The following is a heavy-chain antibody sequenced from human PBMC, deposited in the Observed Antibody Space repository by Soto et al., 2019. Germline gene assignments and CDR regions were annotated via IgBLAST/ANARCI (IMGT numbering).Heavy chain of an antibody. V-gene: IGHV3-74*01. Sequence: GGSLRLSCAASGFSFSSFYMHWVRQAPGRGPVWVSRISPYGRSTDYADSVKGRFTISRDXAXXXXXXXXXXXXGEDXXXXXCAXXXERYDLWRGDNWFAPWGQGTLVTVSS. D-gene: IGHD3-3*01. J-gene: IGHJ5*02. CDR3: AXXXERYDLWRGDNWFAP. CDR1: GFSFSSFY. CDR2: ISPYGRST.